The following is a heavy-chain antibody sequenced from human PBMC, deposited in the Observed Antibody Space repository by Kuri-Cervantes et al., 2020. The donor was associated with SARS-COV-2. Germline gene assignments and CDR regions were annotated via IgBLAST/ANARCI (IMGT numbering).Heavy chain of an antibody. D-gene: IGHD2-15*01. CDR1: GFTFSNYG. J-gene: IGHJ4*02. CDR3: AKDRSPFVVVVAATDY. Sequence: GESLKISCAASGFTFSNYGMHWVRQAPGKGLEWVAVISYNGSNEYYADSVKGRFTISRDNSKNTLYLQVNSLRAEDTAVYYCAKDRSPFVVVVAATDYWGQGTLVTVSS. CDR2: ISYNGSNE. V-gene: IGHV3-30*18.